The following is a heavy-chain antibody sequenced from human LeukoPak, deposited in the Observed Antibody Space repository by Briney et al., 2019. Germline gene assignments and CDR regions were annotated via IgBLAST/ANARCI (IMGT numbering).Heavy chain of an antibody. CDR1: GGSVTSTNW. D-gene: IGHD3-3*01. CDR3: AREGGFYRPLDY. V-gene: IGHV4-4*02. Sequence: SETLSRTCGVSGGSVTSTNWWTWVRQPPGKGLEWIGEVHLDGRTNYNPSLKSRLTMSVDLSENHISLKLTSVTAADTAVYYCAREGGFYRPLDYSGQGTLVTVSS. J-gene: IGHJ4*02. CDR2: VHLDGRT.